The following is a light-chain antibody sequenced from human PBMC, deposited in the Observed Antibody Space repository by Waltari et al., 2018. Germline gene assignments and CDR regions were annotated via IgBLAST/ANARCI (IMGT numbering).Light chain of an antibody. CDR3: QQYYSTLLT. CDR2: AAS. V-gene: IGKV1-NL1*01. CDR1: QGISNS. J-gene: IGKJ4*01. Sequence: DLQMTQSPSSLSASVGDRVTLYCRASQGISNSLAWYQQKPGKAPKLLVYAASRLEGGVPSRFSGRGSGTDYTLTINSLQPEDFATYYCQQYYSTLLTFGGGTKVEIK.